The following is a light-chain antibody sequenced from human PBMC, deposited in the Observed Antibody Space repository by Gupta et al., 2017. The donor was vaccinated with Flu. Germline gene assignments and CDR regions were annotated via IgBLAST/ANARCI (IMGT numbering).Light chain of an antibody. V-gene: IGLV1-44*01. J-gene: IGLJ3*02. CDR1: KSNIEIGP. CDR3: AGWDNRLNGWV. CDR2: KTD. Sequence: QSVLTQPPSTSGTPGQTVTISCSGTKSNIEIGPTNWYRHVPGTAPKLLIFKTDQRPSGVPGRFSGSKSGTSATLAISGLQSQDEADYYCAGWDNRLNGWVFGGGTKLTVL.